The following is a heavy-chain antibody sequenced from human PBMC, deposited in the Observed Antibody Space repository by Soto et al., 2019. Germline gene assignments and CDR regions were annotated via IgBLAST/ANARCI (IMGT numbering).Heavy chain of an antibody. V-gene: IGHV1-69*06. CDR1: GDTSSNYG. CDR2: ILPVFGTT. CDR3: ARDPDEVVGTDYHYYGMDV. Sequence: ASVKVSCKASGDTSSNYGVSWVRQAPGQGLEWMGGILPVFGTTTYARNFQGRITITADKSTSTVYMELTSLRSDDTATYYCARDPDEVVGTDYHYYGMDVWDQGATVTVS. D-gene: IGHD1-26*01. J-gene: IGHJ6*02.